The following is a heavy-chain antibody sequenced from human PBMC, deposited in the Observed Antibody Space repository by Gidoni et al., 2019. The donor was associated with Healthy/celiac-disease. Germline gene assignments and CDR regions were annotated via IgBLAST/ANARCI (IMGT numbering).Heavy chain of an antibody. CDR2: IGTAGDT. V-gene: IGHV3-13*04. Sequence: EVQLVESGVGLVQPGGSLRLSCAASGFTFSSYDMHWFRQATGKGLEWVSAIGTAGDTYYPGSVKGRFTISRENAKNSLYLQMNSLRAGDTAVYYCARDAITGSAFDIWGQGTMVTVSS. D-gene: IGHD1-20*01. CDR1: GFTFSSYD. CDR3: ARDAITGSAFDI. J-gene: IGHJ3*02.